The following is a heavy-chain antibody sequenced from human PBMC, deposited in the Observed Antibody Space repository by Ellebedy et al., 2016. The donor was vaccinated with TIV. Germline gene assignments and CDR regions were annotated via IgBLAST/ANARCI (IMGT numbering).Heavy chain of an antibody. D-gene: IGHD6-19*01. Sequence: GGSLRLSCTASGFTFSNYWMTWVRQAPGKGLEWVAHIKQDGSEKYYVDSVKGRFTISRDNAKSSLYVQMNSLRDEDTAVYYCARDQWLGRAYYFDSWGQGTLVTVSS. V-gene: IGHV3-7*01. CDR2: IKQDGSEK. CDR3: ARDQWLGRAYYFDS. CDR1: GFTFSNYW. J-gene: IGHJ4*02.